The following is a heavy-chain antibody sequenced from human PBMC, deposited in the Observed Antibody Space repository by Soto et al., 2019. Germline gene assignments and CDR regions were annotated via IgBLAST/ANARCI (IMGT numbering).Heavy chain of an antibody. J-gene: IGHJ6*02. CDR2: INHSGST. V-gene: IGHV4-34*01. D-gene: IGHD6-13*01. CDR1: GGSSSGYY. CDR3: ARGRIAAVSALYYYYGMDV. Sequence: SETLSLTCAVYGGSSSGYYWSWIRQPPGKGLEWIGEINHSGSTNYNPSLKSRVTISVDTSKNQFSLKLSSVTAADTAVYYCARGRIAAVSALYYYYGMDVWGQGTTVTVSS.